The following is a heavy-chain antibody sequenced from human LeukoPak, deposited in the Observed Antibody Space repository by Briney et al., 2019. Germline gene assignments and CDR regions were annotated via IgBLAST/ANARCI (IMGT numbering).Heavy chain of an antibody. D-gene: IGHD4-23*01. CDR1: GFTFSNYW. V-gene: IGHV3-74*01. CDR3: GRRYGGDYNSSDP. CDR2: INSDGSST. J-gene: IGHJ5*02. Sequence: GGSLRLSCAASGFTFSNYWMHWVRQAPGKGLVWVSRINSDGSSTTYADSVKGRFTISRDNAKNTLYLQMNSLRAEDTAVYYCGRRYGGDYNSSDPWGQGTLVTVSS.